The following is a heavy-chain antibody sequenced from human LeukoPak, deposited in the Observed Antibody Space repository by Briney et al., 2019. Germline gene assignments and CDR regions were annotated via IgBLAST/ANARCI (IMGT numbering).Heavy chain of an antibody. CDR2: INPSGGST. J-gene: IGHJ4*02. V-gene: IGHV1-46*01. Sequence: GASVKVSCKASGYTFTSYYMHWVRQAPGQGLEWMGIINPSGGSTSYAQKFQSRVTMTRDTSTSTVYMELSSLRSEDTAVYYCARDLGSYYIDYWGQGTLVTVSS. CDR1: GYTFTSYY. CDR3: ARDLGSYYIDY. D-gene: IGHD1-26*01.